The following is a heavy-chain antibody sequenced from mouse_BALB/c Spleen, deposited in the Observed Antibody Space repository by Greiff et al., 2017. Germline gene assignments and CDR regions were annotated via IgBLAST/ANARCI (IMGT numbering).Heavy chain of an antibody. CDR1: GFTFNTYA. CDR3: VRHVPMDY. CDR2: IRSKSNNYAT. Sequence: EVQVVESGGGLVQPKGSLKLSCAASGFTFNTYAMNWVRQAPGKGLEWVARIRSKSNNYATYYADSVKDRFTISRDDSQSMLYLQMNNLKTEDTAMYYCVRHVPMDYWGQGTSVTVSS. J-gene: IGHJ4*01. V-gene: IGHV10-1*02.